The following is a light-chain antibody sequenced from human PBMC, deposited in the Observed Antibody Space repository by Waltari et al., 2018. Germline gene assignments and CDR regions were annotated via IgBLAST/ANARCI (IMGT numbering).Light chain of an antibody. CDR2: DTS. Sequence: EIVLTQSPATLSLSPGERATLSCRASQSVRVYLPRYQHKPGQAPRLLIYDTSNRASGTPDRCSGSGSGTDFSLSISSLEPEDFAVYYCQQRHNWPLTFGGGTKVEIK. J-gene: IGKJ4*01. CDR3: QQRHNWPLT. V-gene: IGKV3-11*01. CDR1: QSVRVY.